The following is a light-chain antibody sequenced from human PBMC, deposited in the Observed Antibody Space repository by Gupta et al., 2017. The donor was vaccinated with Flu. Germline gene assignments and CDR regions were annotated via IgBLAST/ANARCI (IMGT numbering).Light chain of an antibody. CDR2: EVS. J-gene: IGLJ1*01. CDR3: SSYTSSDTYV. CDR1: SSDVGTYNR. V-gene: IGLV2-18*02. Sequence: QSALTQPPSVAGSPGQSVTISCTGTSSDVGTYNRVYWYQQSPGTAPKLMIYEVSRRPAGVPDRFSGSKSGNTASLTISGLQGEDEADYYCSSYTSSDTYVFGTGTKVTVL.